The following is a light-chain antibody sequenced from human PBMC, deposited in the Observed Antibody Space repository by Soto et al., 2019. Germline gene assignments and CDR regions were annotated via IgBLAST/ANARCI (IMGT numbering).Light chain of an antibody. J-gene: IGLJ1*01. CDR3: SSYAGSSNV. CDR1: SSDVGGYNY. Sequence: QSAPTEPPSASVSPGQSVAISCTGASSDVGGYNYVSWYQQHPGKAPKLMIYEVNKRPSGVPDRFSGSKSGNTASLTVSGLQAEDEADYYCSSYAGSSNVFGTGTKVTVL. V-gene: IGLV2-8*01. CDR2: EVN.